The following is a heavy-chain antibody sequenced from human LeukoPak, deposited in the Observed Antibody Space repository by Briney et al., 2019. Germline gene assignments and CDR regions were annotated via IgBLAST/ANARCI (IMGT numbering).Heavy chain of an antibody. CDR3: AKDLYGYVSNWFDP. J-gene: IGHJ5*02. D-gene: IGHD5-12*01. CDR2: ISGSGGST. CDR1: GFTFSSYA. Sequence: GGSLRLSCAASGFTFSSYAMSWVRQAPGKGLEWVSAISGSGGSTYYADSVKGRFTISRDNSKNTLYLQMNSLRAEDTAVYHSAKDLYGYVSNWFDPWGQGTLVTVSS. V-gene: IGHV3-23*01.